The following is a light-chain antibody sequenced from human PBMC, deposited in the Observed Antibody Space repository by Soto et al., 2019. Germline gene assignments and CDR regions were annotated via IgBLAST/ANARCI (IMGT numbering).Light chain of an antibody. Sequence: ERVMTQSPATLSVSPGERATLSCRASQSVSSNLAWYQQKPGQAPRLLIYGASTRATGIPARFSGSGSGTEFTLTISSLQSEDFAVYYCQKYNNCPRTFGQGTKVDIK. V-gene: IGKV3-15*01. J-gene: IGKJ1*01. CDR1: QSVSSN. CDR3: QKYNNCPRT. CDR2: GAS.